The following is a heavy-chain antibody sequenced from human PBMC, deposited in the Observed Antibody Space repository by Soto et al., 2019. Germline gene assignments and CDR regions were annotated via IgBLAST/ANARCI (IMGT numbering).Heavy chain of an antibody. Sequence: EVQLVESGGGLVQPGGSLRLSCAASGFTFSSFWMHWVRQAPGKGLVWVSRASPDGTSTSYADSVKGRFTISRDNAKNTLYMQMNSLRAEDTAVYYCTRHGSGDYFLFDPWGQGTPVTVSS. D-gene: IGHD4-17*01. CDR3: TRHGSGDYFLFDP. V-gene: IGHV3-74*01. CDR1: GFTFSSFW. CDR2: ASPDGTST. J-gene: IGHJ5*02.